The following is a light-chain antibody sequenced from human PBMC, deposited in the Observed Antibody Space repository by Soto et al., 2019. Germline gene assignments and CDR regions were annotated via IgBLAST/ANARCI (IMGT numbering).Light chain of an antibody. CDR2: WAS. J-gene: IGKJ2*01. CDR3: QQYYSTPPYT. V-gene: IGKV4-1*01. Sequence: DIVMTQSPDSLAVSLGERATINCKSSQSVLYSSNNKNYLAWYRQKPGQPPKLLIYWASIRESGVPDRISGSGSGTDFTLTISSLQAEDVAVYYCQQYYSTPPYTVGQGTKLEIK. CDR1: QSVLYSSNNKNY.